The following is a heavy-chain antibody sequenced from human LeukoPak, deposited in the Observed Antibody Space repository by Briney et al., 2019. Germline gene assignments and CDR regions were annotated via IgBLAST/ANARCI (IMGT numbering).Heavy chain of an antibody. D-gene: IGHD3-9*01. Sequence: GGSLRLSCAASGFTFSSYAMSWVRQAPGKGLEWVSANSGSGGSTYYADSVKGRFTISRDNSKNTLYLQMNSLRAEDTAVYYCAKDYDILTGYYDDAFDIWGQGAMVTVSS. CDR2: NSGSGGST. V-gene: IGHV3-23*01. CDR3: AKDYDILTGYYDDAFDI. CDR1: GFTFSSYA. J-gene: IGHJ3*02.